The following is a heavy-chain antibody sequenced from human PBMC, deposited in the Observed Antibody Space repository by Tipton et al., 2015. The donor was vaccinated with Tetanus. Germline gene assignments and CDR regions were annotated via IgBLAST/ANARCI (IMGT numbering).Heavy chain of an antibody. V-gene: IGHV3-69-1*02. CDR2: ITSNSYM. CDR3: ASGNTLDY. J-gene: IGHJ4*02. Sequence: SLRLSCAGSGFMFGNYRMNWVRQAPGKGLEWVASITSNSYMYYADSVKGRFTISRDSTKNSLFLQMSSLRAEDTAIYYCASGNTLDYWGQGILVTVSS. CDR1: GFMFGNYR. D-gene: IGHD3-16*01.